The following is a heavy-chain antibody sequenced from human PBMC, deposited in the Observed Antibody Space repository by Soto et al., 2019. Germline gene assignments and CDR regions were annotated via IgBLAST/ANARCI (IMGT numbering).Heavy chain of an antibody. D-gene: IGHD1-26*01. CDR2: ISYDGSNK. V-gene: IGHV3-30*19. CDR3: ARGAVGAYFDY. Sequence: PGGSLRLSCAASGFTFSSYGMYWVRLAPGKGLEWVAVISYDGSNKYYADSVKGRFTISRDNSKNTLYLQMNSLRAEDTTVYYCARGAVGAYFDYWGQGTLVTVSS. CDR1: GFTFSSYG. J-gene: IGHJ4*02.